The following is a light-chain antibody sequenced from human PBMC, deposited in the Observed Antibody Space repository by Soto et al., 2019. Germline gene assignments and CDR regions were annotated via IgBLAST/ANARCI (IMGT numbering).Light chain of an antibody. V-gene: IGKV3D-15*01. CDR3: QQYNTWPPEYT. Sequence: EIMMTQSPATQSVSPGERVTLSCRASQSVNSKLAWYQKKPGQAPRLLIYDASTRATGIPARFSGSGSGTEFTLTISSLQSEDFAVYYCQQYNTWPPEYTFGQGTKLEIK. CDR1: QSVNSK. J-gene: IGKJ2*01. CDR2: DAS.